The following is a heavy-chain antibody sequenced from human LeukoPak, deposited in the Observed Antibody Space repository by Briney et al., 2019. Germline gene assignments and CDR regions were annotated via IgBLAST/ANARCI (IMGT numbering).Heavy chain of an antibody. J-gene: IGHJ6*02. Sequence: GGSLRLSCAASGFTFSNAWMSWVRQAPGKGLEWVANIKQDGSEKYYVDSVKGRFTISRDNAKNSLYLQMNSLRAEDTAVYYCARWDGYRTYYYYGMDVWGQGTTVTVSS. CDR3: ARWDGYRTYYYYGMDV. CDR2: IKQDGSEK. D-gene: IGHD5-24*01. CDR1: GFTFSNAW. V-gene: IGHV3-7*01.